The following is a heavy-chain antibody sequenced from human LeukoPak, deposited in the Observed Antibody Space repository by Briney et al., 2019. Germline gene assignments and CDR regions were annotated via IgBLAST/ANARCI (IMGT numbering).Heavy chain of an antibody. J-gene: IGHJ5*02. Sequence: GGSLRLSCAASGFTFSSYGMSWVRQAPGKGLEWVSGISGSGGSTYYADSVKGRFTISRDSSKDTLYLQMNSLRADDTAVYYCARESGYHGSGFDPWGQGTLVTVSS. V-gene: IGHV3-23*01. D-gene: IGHD3-10*01. CDR2: ISGSGGST. CDR1: GFTFSSYG. CDR3: ARESGYHGSGFDP.